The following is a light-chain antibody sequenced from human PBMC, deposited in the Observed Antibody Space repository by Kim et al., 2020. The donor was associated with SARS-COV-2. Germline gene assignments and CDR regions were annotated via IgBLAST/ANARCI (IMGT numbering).Light chain of an antibody. CDR1: QTISTW. J-gene: IGKJ2*01. CDR2: LAS. V-gene: IGKV1-5*03. Sequence: DIQMTQSPSTLSASVGDRVTITCRASQTISTWLAWYQQKPGKAPNLLIYLASTLESGVPSRLIGSGSGTEFTLTIDSLQPDDFATYYCQHYNRFPHTFGQGTNLELK. CDR3: QHYNRFPHT.